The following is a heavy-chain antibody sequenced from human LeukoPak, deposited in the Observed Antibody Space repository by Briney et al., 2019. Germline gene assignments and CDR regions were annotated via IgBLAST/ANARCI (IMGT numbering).Heavy chain of an antibody. V-gene: IGHV3-23*01. CDR1: GFTFSSYA. CDR3: AKDQDYYYGSGSYYNNWFDP. D-gene: IGHD3-10*01. Sequence: GGSLRLSCAASGFTFSSYAMSWVRQAPGKGLEWVSAISGSGGSTHYADSVKGRFTISRDNSKNTLYLQMNSLRAEDTAVYYCAKDQDYYYGSGSYYNNWFDPWGQGTLVTVSS. CDR2: ISGSGGST. J-gene: IGHJ5*02.